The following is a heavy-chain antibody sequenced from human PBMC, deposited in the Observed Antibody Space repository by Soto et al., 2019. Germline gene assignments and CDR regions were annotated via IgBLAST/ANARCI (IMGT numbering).Heavy chain of an antibody. D-gene: IGHD6-6*01. Sequence: HPGGSLRLSCAASGFTFSSYAMHWVRQAPGKGLEWVAVISYDGSNKYYADSVKGRFTISRDNSKNTLYLQMNSLRAEDTAVYYCARDPRGEQLGYFDYWGQGTLVTVSS. V-gene: IGHV3-30-3*01. J-gene: IGHJ4*02. CDR1: GFTFSSYA. CDR2: ISYDGSNK. CDR3: ARDPRGEQLGYFDY.